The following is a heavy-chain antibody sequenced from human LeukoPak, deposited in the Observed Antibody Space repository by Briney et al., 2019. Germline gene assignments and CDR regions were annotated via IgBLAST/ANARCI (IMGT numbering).Heavy chain of an antibody. D-gene: IGHD2-2*01. V-gene: IGHV3-33*01. Sequence: GGSLRLSCAASGFTFRSYGMHWVRQAPGKGLEWVAVIWHDGTNKYYADSVKGRFTISRDNSKNTLYLQMNSLRAEDTAVYYCARDLGSSPPIGGPDYWGQGTLVTVSS. CDR2: IWHDGTNK. CDR3: ARDLGSSPPIGGPDY. CDR1: GFTFRSYG. J-gene: IGHJ4*02.